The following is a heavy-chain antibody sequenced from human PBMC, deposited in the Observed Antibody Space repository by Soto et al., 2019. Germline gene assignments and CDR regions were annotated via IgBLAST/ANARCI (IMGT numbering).Heavy chain of an antibody. CDR1: GVSIISGGYS. CDR3: AGVPDR. J-gene: IGHJ5*02. V-gene: IGHV4-30-2*01. CDR2: IYHSGST. D-gene: IGHD2-2*01. Sequence: SETLSLTCAVSGVSIISGGYSWSWIRQPPGKGLEWIGYIYHSGSTYYNPSLKSRVTISVDRSKNQFSLKLSSVTAADTAVYYCAGVPDRWGQGTLVT.